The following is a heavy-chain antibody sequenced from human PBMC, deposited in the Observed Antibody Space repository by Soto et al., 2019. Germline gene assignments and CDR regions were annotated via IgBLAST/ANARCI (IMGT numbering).Heavy chain of an antibody. J-gene: IGHJ4*02. Sequence: QVQLVQSGAEVKKPGASVKVSCKTSGYTFTNYYMHWVRQAPGQGLEWMGIFNPSAGTTSYAQSFQGRVTMTRDTSTRTVYMELSSLTSDDTAVYYCARAIDYFDYWGQGTLVTVSS. CDR2: FNPSAGTT. CDR1: GYTFTNYY. V-gene: IGHV1-46*01. CDR3: ARAIDYFDY.